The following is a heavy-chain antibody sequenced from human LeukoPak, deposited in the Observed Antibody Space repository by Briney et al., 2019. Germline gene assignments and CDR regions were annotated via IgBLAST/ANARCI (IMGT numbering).Heavy chain of an antibody. CDR1: GFTFSSYA. D-gene: IGHD7-27*01. Sequence: GGSLRLSCAASGFTFSSYAMTWVRQAPGKGLKWVSAISGVGGDTYYADSVKGRFTISRDNSKNTLYLQLSSLSAEDKAIYYCAKDLLGSFYGMDVWGRGTTVTVSS. J-gene: IGHJ6*02. V-gene: IGHV3-23*01. CDR2: ISGVGGDT. CDR3: AKDLLGSFYGMDV.